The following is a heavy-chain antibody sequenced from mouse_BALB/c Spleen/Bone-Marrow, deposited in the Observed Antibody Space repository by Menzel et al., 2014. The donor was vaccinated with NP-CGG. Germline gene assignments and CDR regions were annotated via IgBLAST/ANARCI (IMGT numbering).Heavy chain of an antibody. D-gene: IGHD1-1*01. CDR2: IYPGSGST. CDR3: ARGGGYGSSWFAY. CDR1: GYTFTDYV. Sequence: VQLQESGPELVKPGASVKMSCKASGYTFTDYVISWVKQRTGQGLEWIGEIYPGSGSTYYNEKFKGKATLTADKSSNTAYTQLSSLTSEDSAVYFCARGGGYGSSWFAYWGQGTLVTVSA. J-gene: IGHJ3*01. V-gene: IGHV1-77*01.